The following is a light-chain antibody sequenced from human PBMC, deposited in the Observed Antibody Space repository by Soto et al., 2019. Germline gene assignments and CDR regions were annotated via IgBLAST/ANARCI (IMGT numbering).Light chain of an antibody. CDR3: QQRRNMPRSP. V-gene: IGKV3-11*01. J-gene: IGKJ2*01. CDR1: QSVSSY. CDR2: DAS. Sequence: EIVLTQSPATLSLSPGERATLSCRASQSVSSYLAWYQQKPGQAPRLLIYDASNRATGIPARFSGSGSGPDFTPAIRRLEPEDFAVYCLQQRRNMPRSPFGQGTKLEIK.